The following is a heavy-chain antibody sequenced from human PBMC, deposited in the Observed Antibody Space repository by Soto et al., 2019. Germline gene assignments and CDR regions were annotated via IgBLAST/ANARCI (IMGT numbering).Heavy chain of an antibody. Sequence: QVQLVQSGAEVKKPGASVKVSCKASGYTFTSYDINWVRQATGQGLEWMGWMNPNSGNTDYAQKFQGRVTMTKNTSISTAYMELSSLRSKDTAVYYCARGPGSWYYYHMDVWGKGTTVTVSS. D-gene: IGHD6-13*01. CDR1: GYTFTSYD. J-gene: IGHJ6*03. CDR2: MNPNSGNT. V-gene: IGHV1-8*01. CDR3: ARGPGSWYYYHMDV.